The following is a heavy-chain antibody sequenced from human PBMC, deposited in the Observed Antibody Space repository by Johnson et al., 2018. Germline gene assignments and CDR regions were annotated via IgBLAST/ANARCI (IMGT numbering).Heavy chain of an antibody. D-gene: IGHD1-26*01. CDR1: GFTFSSYG. Sequence: VQLVETGGGVVQPGRSLRLSCAASGFTFSSYGMHWVRQAPGKGLEWVAVISYDGSNKYYADSVKGRFTIPRDNTKNTLYLQMNSLRAEDTAVYYCAKGHRFGSYYPEYFQHWGQGTLVTVSS. J-gene: IGHJ1*01. CDR3: AKGHRFGSYYPEYFQH. V-gene: IGHV3-30*18. CDR2: ISYDGSNK.